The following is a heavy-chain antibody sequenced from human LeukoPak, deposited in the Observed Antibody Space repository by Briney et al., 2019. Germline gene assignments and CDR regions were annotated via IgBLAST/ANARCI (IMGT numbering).Heavy chain of an antibody. Sequence: SETLSLTCTVSGGSISSHYWSWIRQPPGKGLEWIGYIYYSGSTNYNPSLKSRVTISVDTSKNQFSLKLSSVTAADTAVYYCARRVPYYGSGVDAFDIWGQGTMVTVSS. CDR2: IYYSGST. V-gene: IGHV4-59*08. CDR3: ARRVPYYGSGVDAFDI. D-gene: IGHD3-10*01. J-gene: IGHJ3*02. CDR1: GGSISSHY.